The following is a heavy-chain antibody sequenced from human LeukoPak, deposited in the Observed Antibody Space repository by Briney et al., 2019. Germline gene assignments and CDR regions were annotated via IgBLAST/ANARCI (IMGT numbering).Heavy chain of an antibody. CDR2: INPNSGGT. CDR1: GYTFTGYY. CDR3: ARDQEVTTFDY. J-gene: IGHJ4*02. D-gene: IGHD4-17*01. V-gene: IGHV1-2*06. Sequence: GASVKVSCKASGYTFTGYYIHWVRQAPGQGLEWMGRINPNSGGTYYAQKFQGRVTMTRDTSLTTAYMELSSLTSDDTAIYYCARDQEVTTFDYWGQGTLVTVFS.